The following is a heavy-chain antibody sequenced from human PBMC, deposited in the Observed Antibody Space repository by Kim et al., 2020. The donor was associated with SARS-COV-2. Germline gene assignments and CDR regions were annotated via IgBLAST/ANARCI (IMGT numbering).Heavy chain of an antibody. CDR1: GFTFSNAW. V-gene: IGHV3-15*01. CDR2: IKSKTDGGTT. Sequence: GGSLRLSCAASGFTFSNAWMSWVRQAPGKGLEWVGRIKSKTDGGTTDYAAPVKGRFTISRDDSKNTLYLQMNSLKTEDTAVYYCTTDPSLYYGMDRPSHDYWGQGTLVTVSS. CDR3: TTDPSLYYGMDRPSHDY. J-gene: IGHJ4*02. D-gene: IGHD3-10*01.